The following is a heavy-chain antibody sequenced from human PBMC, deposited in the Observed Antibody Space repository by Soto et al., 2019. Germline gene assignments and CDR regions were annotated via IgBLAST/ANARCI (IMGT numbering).Heavy chain of an antibody. CDR2: IIPIFGTA. V-gene: IGHV1-69*01. CDR3: ARFRIEYSSSSYNWFDP. Sequence: QVQLVQSGAEVKKPGSSVKVSCKASGGTFSSYAISWVRQAPGQGLEWMGGIIPIFGTANYAQKFQGRVTITADESTSTAYMELSSLRSEDTAVYYCARFRIEYSSSSYNWFDPWGQGNLVTGSS. CDR1: GGTFSSYA. D-gene: IGHD6-6*01. J-gene: IGHJ5*02.